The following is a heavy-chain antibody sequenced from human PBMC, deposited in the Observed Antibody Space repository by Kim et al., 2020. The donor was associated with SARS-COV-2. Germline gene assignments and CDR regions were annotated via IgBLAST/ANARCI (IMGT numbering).Heavy chain of an antibody. J-gene: IGHJ3*02. CDR3: ARDPHSSGWYPTPRAFDI. Sequence: ASVKVSCKASGYTFTSYAMNWVRQAPGQGLEWMGWINTNTGNPTYAQGFTGRLVFSLDTSVSTAYLKISSLKAEDTAVYYCARDPHSSGWYPTPRAFDIWGQGTMVTVSS. D-gene: IGHD6-19*01. CDR1: GYTFTSYA. V-gene: IGHV7-4-1*02. CDR2: INTNTGNP.